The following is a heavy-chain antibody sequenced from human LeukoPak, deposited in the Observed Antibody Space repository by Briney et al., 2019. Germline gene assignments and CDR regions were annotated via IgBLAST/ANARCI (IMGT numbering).Heavy chain of an antibody. V-gene: IGHV1-2*06. D-gene: IGHD3-3*01. CDR2: INPNSGGT. CDR3: ARDLSRSTIFGVVIYYYGMDV. CDR1: GYTFTGYY. Sequence: ASVKVSCKASGYTFTGYYMHWVRQAPGQGLEWMGRINPNSGGTNYAQKFQGRATMTRDTSISTAYMELSRLRSDDTAVYYCARDLSRSTIFGVVIYYYGMDVWGQGTTVTVSS. J-gene: IGHJ6*02.